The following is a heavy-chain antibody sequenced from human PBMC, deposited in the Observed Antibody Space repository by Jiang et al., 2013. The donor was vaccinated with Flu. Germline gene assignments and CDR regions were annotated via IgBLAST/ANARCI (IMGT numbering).Heavy chain of an antibody. D-gene: IGHD1-1*01. CDR2: IYTSGNT. Sequence: VQLVESGPGLVKPSETLSLTCTVSGGSISTDFWSWIRQPPGKGLEWIGYIYTSGNTNYNPSLKSRVTTSLKSRVTMSLDTSRNQFSLNLSSVTAADTAVYYCARHKPNARAFEYWGQGTLVTVSS. V-gene: IGHV4-4*09. J-gene: IGHJ4*02. CDR1: GGSISTDF. CDR3: ARHKPNARAFEY.